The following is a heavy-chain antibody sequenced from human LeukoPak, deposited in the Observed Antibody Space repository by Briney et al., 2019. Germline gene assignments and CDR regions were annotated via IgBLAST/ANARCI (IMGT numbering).Heavy chain of an antibody. CDR3: ARGYYTFDY. CDR1: GGSFSGYY. V-gene: IGHV4-34*01. Sequence: SETLSLTCAVYGGSFSGYYWSWIRQPPGKGLEWIGEINHSGSTNYNPSLKSRVTISVDTSKNQFSLKLSSVTAADTAVYYCARGYYTFDYWGQGTLVTVSS. J-gene: IGHJ4*02. D-gene: IGHD1-26*01. CDR2: INHSGST.